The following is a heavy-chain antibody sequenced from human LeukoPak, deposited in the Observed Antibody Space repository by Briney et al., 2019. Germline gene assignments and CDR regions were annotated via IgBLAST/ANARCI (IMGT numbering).Heavy chain of an antibody. J-gene: IGHJ5*02. D-gene: IGHD2-2*01. CDR1: GGPISISSYY. CDR2: IYYSGNT. Sequence: PSETLSLTCIVSGGPISISSYYWGWIRQPPGSGLEWIGSIYYSGNTYYNPSLKSRVTISVDTSKNQFYLTLSAVTAADTAVYYWAEYQLPLNWFAPWGQGTLVTVSS. CDR3: AEYQLPLNWFAP. V-gene: IGHV4-39*01.